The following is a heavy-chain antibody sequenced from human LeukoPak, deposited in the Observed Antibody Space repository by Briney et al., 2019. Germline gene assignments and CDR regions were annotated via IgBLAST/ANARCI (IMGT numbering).Heavy chain of an antibody. CDR2: IKSKTDGGTT. J-gene: IGHJ4*02. CDR1: GFTFSNAW. D-gene: IGHD5-18*01. Sequence: GGSLRLSCAASGFTFSNAWMSWVRQAPGKGLEWAGRIKSKTDGGTTDYAAPVKGRFTISRDDSKNTLYLQMNSLKTEDTAVYYCTTLHDGGTAMATFDYWGQGTLVTVSS. V-gene: IGHV3-15*01. CDR3: TTLHDGGTAMATFDY.